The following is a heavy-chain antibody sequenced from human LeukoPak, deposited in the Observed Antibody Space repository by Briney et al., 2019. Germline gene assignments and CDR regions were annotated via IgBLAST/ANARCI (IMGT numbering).Heavy chain of an antibody. V-gene: IGHV1-2*02. CDR3: ATLYSGYDYYLDY. CDR1: GYTFTGYH. CDR2: INPNSGGT. D-gene: IGHD5-12*01. J-gene: IGHJ4*02. Sequence: ASVKVSCKASGYTFTGYHMHWVRQAPGQGLEWMGWINPNSGGTNYAQKFQGRVTMTRDTSISTAYMELSRLRSDDTAVYYCATLYSGYDYYLDYWGQGTLVTVSS.